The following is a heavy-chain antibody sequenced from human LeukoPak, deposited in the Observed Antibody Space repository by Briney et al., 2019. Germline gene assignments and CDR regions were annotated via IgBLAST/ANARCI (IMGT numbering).Heavy chain of an antibody. V-gene: IGHV3-30*18. CDR2: ISYNGSNK. J-gene: IGHJ4*02. D-gene: IGHD1-26*01. CDR1: GFTFSSYG. CDR3: AKEGGSYSLGQFDY. Sequence: GGSLRLSCAASGFTFSSYGMHWVRQAPGKGLEWVAVISYNGSNKYYADSVKGRFTISRDNSKNTLYLQMNSLRAEDTAVYYCAKEGGSYSLGQFDYWGQGTLVTVSS.